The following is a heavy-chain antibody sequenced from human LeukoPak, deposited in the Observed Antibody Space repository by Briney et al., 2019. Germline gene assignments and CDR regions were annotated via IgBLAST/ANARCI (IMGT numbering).Heavy chain of an antibody. CDR1: GDSISSGNYY. CDR3: ARGSLRLGRYYYYYMDV. Sequence: SETLSLTCTVSGDSISSGNYYWTWIRQPAGTGLEWIGRIYTSGSTNYNPSLKSRVTISVDTSKNQFSLKLSSVTAADTAVYYCARGSLRLGRYYYYYMDVWGKGTTVTVSS. V-gene: IGHV4-61*02. CDR2: IYTSGST. J-gene: IGHJ6*03. D-gene: IGHD3-16*01.